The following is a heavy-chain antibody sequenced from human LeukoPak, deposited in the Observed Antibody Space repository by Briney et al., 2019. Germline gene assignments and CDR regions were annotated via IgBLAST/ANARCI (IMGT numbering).Heavy chain of an antibody. Sequence: ASVTVSLTSSGYTFTVYGIYWVRHPPAPGIEWMGWISAYHGNTNDAQKLQGRVTMTTDTSTSTAYMELRSLRSDDTAVYYCARVTRLEGDYVPFDYWGQGTLVTVSS. CDR3: ARVTRLEGDYVPFDY. CDR2: ISAYHGNT. V-gene: IGHV1-18*01. J-gene: IGHJ4*02. CDR1: GYTFTVYG. D-gene: IGHD4-17*01.